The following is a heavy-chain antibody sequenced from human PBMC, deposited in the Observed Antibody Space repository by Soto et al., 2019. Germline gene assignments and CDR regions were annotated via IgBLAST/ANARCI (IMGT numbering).Heavy chain of an antibody. Sequence: QVQLVQSGTEVKKPGASVKVSCKASGYTFLDFYIHWVRQAPGQGLEWKGFINPSGGGTTYAQQFQGRLTMTRDTSTSTVYMELITLRSEDTAIYYCARDKPFSADYWGQGTLVT. J-gene: IGHJ4*02. D-gene: IGHD3-3*02. V-gene: IGHV1-46*01. CDR1: GYTFLDFY. CDR3: ARDKPFSADY. CDR2: INPSGGGT.